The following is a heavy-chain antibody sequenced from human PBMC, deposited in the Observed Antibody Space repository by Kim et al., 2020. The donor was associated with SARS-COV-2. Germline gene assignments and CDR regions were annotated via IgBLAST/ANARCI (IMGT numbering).Heavy chain of an antibody. CDR3: ARDGCSGGSCYAWWFDP. D-gene: IGHD2-15*01. V-gene: IGHV1-2*02. J-gene: IGHJ5*02. Sequence: KFKGRVTMTRDTSISTAYMELSRLRSDDTAVYYCARDGCSGGSCYAWWFDPWGQGTLVTVSS.